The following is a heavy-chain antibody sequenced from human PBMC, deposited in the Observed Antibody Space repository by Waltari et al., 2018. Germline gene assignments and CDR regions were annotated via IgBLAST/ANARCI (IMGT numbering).Heavy chain of an antibody. J-gene: IGHJ3*01. V-gene: IGHV4-39*01. D-gene: IGHD5-12*01. CDR2: VSYSGTT. CDR1: GVTITSNNHY. Sequence: LQLQESGPRLVRPSDTLSLLCRVSGVTITSNNHYRAWIRQSPGQGLEWIGTVSYSGTTYISPSLKSRVSVSRDTSKNQVSLILGSVTAADMAVYYCATYIGASVGTAAFDVWGQGTMVTVSS. CDR3: ATYIGASVGTAAFDV.